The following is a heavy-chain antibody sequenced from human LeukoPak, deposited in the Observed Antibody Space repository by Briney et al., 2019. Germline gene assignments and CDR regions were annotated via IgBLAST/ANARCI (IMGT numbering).Heavy chain of an antibody. CDR1: RDSVSSNSAA. Sequence: SQTLSLTCAISRDSVSSNSAAWNWIKQSPSRGLQWLGWTYYRPKWYNDYAVSVKSRITINPDTSKKQFSLQLNSVTPEDTAVYYCAREETPGYCSNTSCYVGDAFDIWGRGTMFTVSS. D-gene: IGHD2-2*01. V-gene: IGHV6-1*01. J-gene: IGHJ3*02. CDR2: TYYRPKWYN. CDR3: AREETPGYCSNTSCYVGDAFDI.